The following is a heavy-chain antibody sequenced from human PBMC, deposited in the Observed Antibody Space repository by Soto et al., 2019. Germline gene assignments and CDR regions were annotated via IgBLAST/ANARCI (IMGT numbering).Heavy chain of an antibody. CDR1: GGSISSSSYY. V-gene: IGHV4-39*01. Sequence: QLRLQEAGPGLVKPSETLSLTCTVSGGSISSSSYYWGWIRHPPGKGPEWIGVIYYNGNTYYNPSLKSRVTMSVDTSKNQFSLKLSSATAADTAMYYCARQTGVFGHYFDYWGQGTLVTVSS. CDR2: IYYNGNT. J-gene: IGHJ4*02. CDR3: ARQTGVFGHYFDY. D-gene: IGHD3-16*01.